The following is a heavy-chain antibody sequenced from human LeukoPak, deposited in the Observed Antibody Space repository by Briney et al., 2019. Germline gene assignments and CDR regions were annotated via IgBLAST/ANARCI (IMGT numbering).Heavy chain of an antibody. CDR1: LGSIRSYH. Sequence: SETLSLTCTVPLGSIRSYHWNWIRQSPEKGLEWIGYVYHTGSAYYNPSLRSRITMSVDTSQSQFSLRLSSVTAADTAVYYCARDYYDSSGYAFDIWGQGTMVTVSS. CDR2: VYHTGSA. J-gene: IGHJ3*02. CDR3: ARDYYDSSGYAFDI. V-gene: IGHV4-59*01. D-gene: IGHD3-22*01.